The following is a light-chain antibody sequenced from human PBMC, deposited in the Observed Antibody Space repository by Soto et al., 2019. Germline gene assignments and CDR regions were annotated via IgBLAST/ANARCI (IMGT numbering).Light chain of an antibody. CDR3: QQYDSSPRT. J-gene: IGKJ1*01. CDR2: GAS. CDR1: QSVSSD. Sequence: EIVMTQSPATLSVSPGERATLSCRASQSVSSDLAWYHQKPGQAPRLLISGASSRAADIPDRFSGSGSGTDFTLTINRLEPEDFAVYYCQQYDSSPRTFGQGTKVDI. V-gene: IGKV3-20*01.